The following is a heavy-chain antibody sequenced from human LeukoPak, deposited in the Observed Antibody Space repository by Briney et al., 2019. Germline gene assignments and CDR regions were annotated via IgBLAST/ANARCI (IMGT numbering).Heavy chain of an antibody. CDR1: GFTFISYG. D-gene: IGHD2-2*01. V-gene: IGHV3-30*02. CDR2: IRYDGSNK. CDR3: GQEEGYCSSTSCSCDY. Sequence: GGSLRLSCAESGFTFISYGIHSVRQAPGKGLEWVAFIRYDGSNKYYADSVKGRFTISRDNSKNTLYLQMNSLRAEDTAEYYCGQEEGYCSSTSCSCDYWGQGTLVTVSS. J-gene: IGHJ4*02.